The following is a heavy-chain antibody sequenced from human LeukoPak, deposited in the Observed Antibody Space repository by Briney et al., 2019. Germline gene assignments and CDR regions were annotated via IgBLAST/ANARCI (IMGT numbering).Heavy chain of an antibody. CDR2: IFYSGST. CDR3: ARVTMIVVAQR. V-gene: IGHV4-39*07. J-gene: IGHJ1*01. Sequence: SETLSLTCTVSGGSISSYYWGWIRQPPGKGLEWIGSIFYSGSTYYNPSLKSRVSISLDISKNQFYLKLSSVTAADTAVYYCARVTMIVVAQRWGQGTLVTVSS. D-gene: IGHD3-22*01. CDR1: GGSISSYY.